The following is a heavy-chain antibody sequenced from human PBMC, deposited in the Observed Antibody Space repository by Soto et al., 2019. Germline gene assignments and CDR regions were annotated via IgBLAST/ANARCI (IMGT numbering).Heavy chain of an antibody. Sequence: EVQLLESGGGLVQPGGSLRLPCAASGFFFSSYSMSLVRQGPGKGLEWVSGIGGSGGYKSYADSVKGRFTISRDNSKNTLYLQMESLGAEDTAVYYCAKDAAMVSSTFNYFDYWGQGTLVAVSS. V-gene: IGHV3-23*01. CDR3: AKDAAMVSSTFNYFDY. CDR1: GFFFSSYS. J-gene: IGHJ4*02. CDR2: IGGSGGYK. D-gene: IGHD6-13*01.